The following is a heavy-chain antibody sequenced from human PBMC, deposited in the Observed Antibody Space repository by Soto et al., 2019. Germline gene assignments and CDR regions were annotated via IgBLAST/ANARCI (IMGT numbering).Heavy chain of an antibody. Sequence: PGGSLRLSCAASGFTFSSYGMHWVRQAPGKGLEWVAVISYDGSNKYYADSVKGRFTISRDNSKNTLYLQMNSLRAEDTAVYYCAKPITGTGMDVWGQGTTVTVSS. D-gene: IGHD1-20*01. CDR1: GFTFSSYG. J-gene: IGHJ6*02. CDR3: AKPITGTGMDV. V-gene: IGHV3-30*18. CDR2: ISYDGSNK.